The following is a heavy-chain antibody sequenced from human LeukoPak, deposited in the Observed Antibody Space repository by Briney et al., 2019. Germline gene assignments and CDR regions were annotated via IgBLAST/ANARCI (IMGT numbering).Heavy chain of an antibody. V-gene: IGHV1-18*04. Sequence: ASVKVSCKASGYTFTGYYMHWVRQAPGQGLEWMGWISAYNGNTNYAQKLQGRVTMTTDTSTSTAYMELRSLRSDDTAVYYCARNQLPSSLGNWFDPWGQGTLVTVSS. CDR1: GYTFTGYY. D-gene: IGHD2-2*01. CDR2: ISAYNGNT. CDR3: ARNQLPSSLGNWFDP. J-gene: IGHJ5*02.